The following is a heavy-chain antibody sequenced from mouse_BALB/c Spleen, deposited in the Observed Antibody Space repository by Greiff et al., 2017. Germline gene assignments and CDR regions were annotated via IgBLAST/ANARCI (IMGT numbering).Heavy chain of an antibody. CDR3: ARLDGSTSSLYAMDY. V-gene: IGHV5-17*02. CDR2: ISSGSSTI. J-gene: IGHJ4*01. Sequence: EVKLMESGGGLVQPGGSRKLSCAASGFTFSSFGMHWVRQAPEKGLEWVAYISSGSSTIYYADTVKGRFTISRDNPKNTLFLQMTSLRSEDTAMYYCARLDGSTSSLYAMDYWGQGTSVTVSS. D-gene: IGHD1-1*01. CDR1: GFTFSSFG.